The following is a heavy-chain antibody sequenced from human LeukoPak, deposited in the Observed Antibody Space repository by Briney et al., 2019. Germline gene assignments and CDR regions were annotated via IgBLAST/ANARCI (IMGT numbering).Heavy chain of an antibody. CDR3: ARDALHTAHFDY. CDR2: VSASSDI. CDR1: GFTFISYT. Sequence: GGSLTLSSAASGFTFISYTMNWVRQAPGQGLQWVSTVSASSDIHYSDSVKGRFTISRDNARNSLYLQMNSLRDEDTAVYYCARDALHTAHFDYWGQGTLVTVSS. J-gene: IGHJ4*02. V-gene: IGHV3-48*02. D-gene: IGHD5-18*01.